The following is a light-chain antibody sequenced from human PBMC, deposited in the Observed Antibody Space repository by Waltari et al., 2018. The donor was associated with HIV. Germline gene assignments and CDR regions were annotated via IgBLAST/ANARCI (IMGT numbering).Light chain of an antibody. V-gene: IGLV1-40*01. CDR3: QSYDSSLSGWVV. CDR2: GTN. J-gene: IGLJ2*01. Sequence: QSVLTQPPSVSGAPGQRVTISCTGSSPNIGAGYDVHWYQQLPGTAPTLLIYGTNKRPSGVPDRFSGSKSGTSASLAITGLQAEDEAEYYCQSYDSSLSGWVVFGGGTKVTVL. CDR1: SPNIGAGYD.